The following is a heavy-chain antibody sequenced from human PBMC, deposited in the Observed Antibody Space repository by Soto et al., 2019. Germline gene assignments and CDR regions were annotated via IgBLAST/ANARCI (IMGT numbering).Heavy chain of an antibody. D-gene: IGHD6-6*01. Sequence: GGSLRLSCEASGFTFNDYAMHWVRQAPGKGLEWVSGINWNSATIAYADSVKGRFIISRDNAKNSLNLQMNSLKVEDTALYYCAKDDVSSSFEGIQVWGQGTLGTVS. V-gene: IGHV3-9*01. J-gene: IGHJ1*01. CDR3: AKDDVSSSFEGIQV. CDR2: INWNSATI. CDR1: GFTFNDYA.